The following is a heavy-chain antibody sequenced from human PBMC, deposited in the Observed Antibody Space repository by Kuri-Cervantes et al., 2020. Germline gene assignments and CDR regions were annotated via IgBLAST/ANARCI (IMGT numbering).Heavy chain of an antibody. CDR1: GYTFTSYD. D-gene: IGHD5-18*01. CDR3: ARYDADTAMVTVYYYGMDV. J-gene: IGHJ6*01. V-gene: IGHV1-8*01. CDR2: MNPNSGNT. Sequence: ASVKVSCKASGYTFTSYDINWVRQATGQGLEWMGRMNPNSGNTGYAQKLQGRVTMTRNTSISTAYMELSSLRSEDTAVYYCARYDADTAMVTVYYYGMDVWGQGTTVTGSS.